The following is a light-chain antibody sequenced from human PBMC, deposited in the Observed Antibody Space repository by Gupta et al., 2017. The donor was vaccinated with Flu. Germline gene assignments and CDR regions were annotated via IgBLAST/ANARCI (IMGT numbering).Light chain of an antibody. Sequence: DFVLTQSPHSLAVSLCESATINGKSSKSVLDSPSVKNYLAWYQQKPGQPPKLLLYWASTRESGVPDRFSGSGSGTDFTLTISSLQAEDVAVYFCQQYNSTPRTFGPGTKVELK. CDR2: WAS. CDR1: KSVLDSPSVKNY. V-gene: IGKV4-1*01. J-gene: IGKJ1*01. CDR3: QQYNSTPRT.